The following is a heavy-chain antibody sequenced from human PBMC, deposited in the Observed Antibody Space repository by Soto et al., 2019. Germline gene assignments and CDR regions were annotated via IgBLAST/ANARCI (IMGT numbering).Heavy chain of an antibody. CDR2: ITNSGATT. V-gene: IGHV3-23*01. D-gene: IGHD3-10*01. CDR3: ARGWLGELLFDD. J-gene: IGHJ4*02. Sequence: EVQLLESGGGLVQPGGCLRLSCAASGFTLSRYGMSWVRQAPGKGLEWVSGITNSGATTSYADSVKGRFTISRDNSKNSLYLQMISLRTEDTAVYYCARGWLGELLFDDWGQGTLVTVSS. CDR1: GFTLSRYG.